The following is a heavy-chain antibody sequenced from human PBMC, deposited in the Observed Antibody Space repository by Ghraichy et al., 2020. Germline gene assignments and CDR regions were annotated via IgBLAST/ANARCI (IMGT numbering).Heavy chain of an antibody. J-gene: IGHJ4*02. V-gene: IGHV2-70*01. Sequence: TLSLTCTFSGFSLSTSGMCVSWIRQPPGKALEWLALISWDDDKYYSTSLKTRLTISKDTSKNQVVLTMTNMDPVDTATYYCARINGNSGWYVNDYWGQGTLVTVSS. CDR3: ARINGNSGWYVNDY. D-gene: IGHD6-19*01. CDR1: GFSLSTSGMC. CDR2: ISWDDDK.